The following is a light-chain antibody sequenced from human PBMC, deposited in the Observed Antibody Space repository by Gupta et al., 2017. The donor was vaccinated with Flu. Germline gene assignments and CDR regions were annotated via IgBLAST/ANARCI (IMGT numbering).Light chain of an antibody. V-gene: IGKV4-1*01. J-gene: IGKJ4*01. CDR2: WAS. CDR1: QSVLYNSNNKNY. CDR3: QQYYGTPLT. Sequence: DIVMTQSPDSLAVSLGERATINCKSSQSVLYNSNNKNYLAWYQQKPGPPPKLLIYWASTRESGVPDRFSGSGSGTDFTLTISSLQAEDVAVYYCQQYYGTPLTFGGGTKVEIK.